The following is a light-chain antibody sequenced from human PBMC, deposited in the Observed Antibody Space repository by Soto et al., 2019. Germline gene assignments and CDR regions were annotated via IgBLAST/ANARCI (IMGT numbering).Light chain of an antibody. CDR1: SSDVGGYNY. J-gene: IGLJ2*01. CDR3: SSYTSSSTRV. CDR2: EVS. V-gene: IGLV2-14*01. Sequence: QSVLTQPASVSGSPGQLITISCTGTSSDVGGYNYVSWYQQHPGKAPKLMIYEVSNRPSGVSNRFSGSKSGNTASLTISRLQAEDEADYYCSSYTSSSTRVFAGGTKLTVL.